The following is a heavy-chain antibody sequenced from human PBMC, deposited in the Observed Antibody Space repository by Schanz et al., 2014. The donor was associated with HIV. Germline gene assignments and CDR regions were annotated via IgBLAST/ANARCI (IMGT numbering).Heavy chain of an antibody. D-gene: IGHD6-19*01. CDR1: GGSISTGGYY. J-gene: IGHJ4*02. V-gene: IGHV4-31*03. CDR3: AGSSTVAVDY. Sequence: QVLLRASGPGLVKPSQTLSLTCTVSGGSISTGGYYWSWIRQHPVKGLECIGYIYHSGNTYYNPSLKSRVTMSVDTSKNQFSLNLSSVTAGDTAVYYCAGSSTVAVDYWGQGTLVTVSS. CDR2: IYHSGNT.